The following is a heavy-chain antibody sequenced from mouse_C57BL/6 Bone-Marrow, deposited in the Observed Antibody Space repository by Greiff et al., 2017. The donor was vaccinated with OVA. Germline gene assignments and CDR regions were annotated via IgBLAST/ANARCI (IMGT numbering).Heavy chain of an antibody. CDR2: IDPANGNT. V-gene: IGHV14-3*01. Sequence: EVQLKESVAELVRPGASVKLSCTASGFNIKNTYMHWVKQRPEQGLEWIGRIDPANGNTTYASNVPGQATITADTSSNTAYLQLSSLTSEDTAIYYCARRRRGYYYAMDYWGQGTSVTVSS. CDR3: ARRRRGYYYAMDY. D-gene: IGHD2-12*01. J-gene: IGHJ4*01. CDR1: GFNIKNTY.